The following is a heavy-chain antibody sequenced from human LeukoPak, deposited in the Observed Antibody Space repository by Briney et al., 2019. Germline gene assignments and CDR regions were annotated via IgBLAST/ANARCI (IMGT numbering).Heavy chain of an antibody. J-gene: IGHJ4*02. Sequence: GGSLRLSCAASGFTFEASAMSWVRQAPGKGLEWVSAISGSGGSTYYADSVKGRFTISRDNSKNTLYLQMNSLRAEDTAVYYCAKDDSYSGYVYWGQGTLVTVSS. CDR2: ISGSGGST. CDR1: GFTFEASA. CDR3: AKDDSYSGYVY. V-gene: IGHV3-23*01. D-gene: IGHD5-12*01.